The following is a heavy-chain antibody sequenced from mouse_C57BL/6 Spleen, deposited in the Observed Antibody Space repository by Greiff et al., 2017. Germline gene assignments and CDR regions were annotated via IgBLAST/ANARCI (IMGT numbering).Heavy chain of an antibody. J-gene: IGHJ2*01. Sequence: VQLQQPGAELVRPGSSVKLSCKASGYTFTSYWMHWVKQRPIQGLEWIGNIDPSDSETHYNQKFKDKATLTVDKSSSTAYMQLSSLTSEDSADYYSARWGITTGTDFDYWGQGTTLTVSS. CDR3: ARWGITTGTDFDY. CDR2: IDPSDSET. V-gene: IGHV1-52*01. D-gene: IGHD1-2*01. CDR1: GYTFTSYW.